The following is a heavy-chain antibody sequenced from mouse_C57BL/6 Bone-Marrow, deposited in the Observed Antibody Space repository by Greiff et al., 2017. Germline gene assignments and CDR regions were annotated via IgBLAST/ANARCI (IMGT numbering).Heavy chain of an antibody. V-gene: IGHV1-55*01. CDR2: IYPGSGST. CDR3: ARAGYDYRWFAY. Sequence: QVQLQQPGAELVKPGASVKMSCKASGYTFPSYWITWVKQRPGQGLEWIGDIYPGSGSTNYNEKFKSKATLTVDTSSSTAYMQLSSLTSEDSAVYYCARAGYDYRWFAYWGQGTLVTVSA. D-gene: IGHD2-4*01. J-gene: IGHJ3*01. CDR1: GYTFPSYW.